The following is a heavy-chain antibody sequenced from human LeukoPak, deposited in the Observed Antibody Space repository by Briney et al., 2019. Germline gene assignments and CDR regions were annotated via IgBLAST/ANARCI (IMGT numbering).Heavy chain of an antibody. J-gene: IGHJ4*02. V-gene: IGHV4-30-2*01. Sequence: PSQTLSLTCAVSGGSISSGGYSWSWIRQPPGKGLEWIGYIYHSGSTYYNPSLKSRVTISVDRSENQFSLKLSSVTAADTAVYYCARPGRYSYGYTIEGFDYWGQGTLVTVSS. D-gene: IGHD5-18*01. CDR2: IYHSGST. CDR1: GGSISSGGYS. CDR3: ARPGRYSYGYTIEGFDY.